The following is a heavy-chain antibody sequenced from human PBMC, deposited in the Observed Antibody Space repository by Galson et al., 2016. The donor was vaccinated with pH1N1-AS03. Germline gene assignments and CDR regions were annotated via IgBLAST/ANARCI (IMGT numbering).Heavy chain of an antibody. CDR3: ARDPIPGRPDYFDH. Sequence: SLRLSCAASGFTFSDYVVHWVRQAPGKGLEWVAVMSSEGQARFYAGSVAGRFFISRDNSRNTLFLQISSLRPEDTAIYYCARDPIPGRPDYFDHWGQGTLVTVSS. CDR1: GFTFSDYV. V-gene: IGHV3-30*04. D-gene: IGHD6-6*01. J-gene: IGHJ4*02. CDR2: MSSEGQAR.